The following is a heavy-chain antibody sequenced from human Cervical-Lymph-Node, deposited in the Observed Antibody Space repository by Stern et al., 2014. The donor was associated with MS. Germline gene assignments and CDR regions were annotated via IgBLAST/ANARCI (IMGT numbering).Heavy chain of an antibody. CDR1: GYKFTNQW. Sequence: VQLVQSGAEVKKPGESLKISCKTSGYKFTNQWIAWVRQMPGKGLEFMGIIYPGDSDTRYNPSFQGQVISSAAKSINTAYLQWSSLKASDTAMYYCATHPVGPWGQGTLVTVSS. CDR2: IYPGDSDT. V-gene: IGHV5-51*01. J-gene: IGHJ5*02. CDR3: ATHPVGP.